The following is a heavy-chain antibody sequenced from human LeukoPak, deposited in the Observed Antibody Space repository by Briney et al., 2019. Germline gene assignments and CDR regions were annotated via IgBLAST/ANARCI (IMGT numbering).Heavy chain of an antibody. D-gene: IGHD3-3*01. CDR2: IYYSVSP. CDR3: ARRNFWYGYFKPPLG. CDR1: GGSISSSTYY. J-gene: IGHJ4*02. V-gene: IGHV4-39*02. Sequence: SETLSLTCTVSGGSISSSTYYWGWIRQPPGKGLEWIGSIYYSVSPYYNPSLKSRVTMSVDTSKNHFSLKLSSVTAADTAVYYCARRNFWYGYFKPPLGWGQGTLVTVSS.